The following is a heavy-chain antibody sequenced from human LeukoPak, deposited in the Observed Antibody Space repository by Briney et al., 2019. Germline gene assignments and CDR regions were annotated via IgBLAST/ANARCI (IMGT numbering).Heavy chain of an antibody. Sequence: SETLSLTCAVYGGSLSGYYWRWIRPPPRKGLGWIGEIHHSGSTNYNPSLKSRVTVSVATSKNQFSLKLSSVTAADTAVYYCARGLLKYSRSSFDPWGQGTLVTVSS. CDR2: IHHSGST. CDR3: ARGLLKYSRSSFDP. D-gene: IGHD6-6*01. V-gene: IGHV4-34*01. CDR1: GGSLSGYY. J-gene: IGHJ5*02.